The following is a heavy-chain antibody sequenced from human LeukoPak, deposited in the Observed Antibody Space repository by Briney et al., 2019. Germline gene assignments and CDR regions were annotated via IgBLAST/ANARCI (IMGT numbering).Heavy chain of an antibody. CDR3: ARGGSSFGFGS. J-gene: IGHJ5*02. D-gene: IGHD5-18*01. V-gene: IGHV1-18*01. CDR1: GYTFTSND. CDR2: ITTYNGNT. Sequence: GASVKVSCKASGYTFTSNDISWVRQAPGQGLEWMGYITTYNGNTNYAQKLQGRVTLTTGTSTSTAYMELRSLTSDDTAMYFCARGGSSFGFGSWGQGTLVTVSS.